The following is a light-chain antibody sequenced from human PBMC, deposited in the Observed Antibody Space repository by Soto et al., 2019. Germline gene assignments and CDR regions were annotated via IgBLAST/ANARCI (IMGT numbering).Light chain of an antibody. CDR3: QQSYSTPCT. CDR2: SAS. J-gene: IGKJ2*02. CDR1: QSISTY. Sequence: DLPMTQSPSSLSASVGDRVTISCRASQSISTYLNWYQQKPGKAPKFLIYSASSLQSGVPSRFSGSGSGTDFTLTISSLQPEDFATYYCQQSYSTPCTFGQGTKLEIK. V-gene: IGKV1-39*01.